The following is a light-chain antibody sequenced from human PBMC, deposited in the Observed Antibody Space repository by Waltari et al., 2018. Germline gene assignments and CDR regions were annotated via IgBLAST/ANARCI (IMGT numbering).Light chain of an antibody. V-gene: IGLV3-21*01. CDR3: QVWDGNNDPGV. Sequence: SYVLTPPPSVPVAAGATATITCAGNNIESRSVHWYRQRPGQAPVLVISYDGDRPSGIPDRFSGSNSGNTATLTISRVEAGDEADYYCQVWDGNNDPGVFGTGTEVTVL. CDR2: YDG. CDR1: NIESRS. J-gene: IGLJ1*01.